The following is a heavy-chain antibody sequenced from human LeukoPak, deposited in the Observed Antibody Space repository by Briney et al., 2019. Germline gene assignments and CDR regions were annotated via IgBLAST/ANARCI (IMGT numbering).Heavy chain of an antibody. CDR2: IFGGGST. CDR3: ARLIAASNV. V-gene: IGHV3-66*02. D-gene: IGHD6-13*01. J-gene: IGHJ4*02. CDR1: GFTVSNNY. Sequence: GGSLRLSCAASGFTVSNNYLSWVRQAPGKGLEWVSVIFGGGSTYYAVSVEGRFTISRDDSKNTLYLQMDSLRVEDTAVYYCARLIAASNVWGQGTLVTVSS.